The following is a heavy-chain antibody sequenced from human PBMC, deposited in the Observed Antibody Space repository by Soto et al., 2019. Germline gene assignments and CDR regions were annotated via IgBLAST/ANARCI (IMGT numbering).Heavy chain of an antibody. V-gene: IGHV1-69*02. CDR3: AQLWFGELWHGMDV. CDR2: IIPILDVP. Sequence: QLVQSRAEVKKPGSSVKVSCKASGGDFNSYTISWVRQAPGQGPEWMGTIIPILDVPKTAQKFQGRVTITADKSTSTVYMELRSLRSDDTAIYYCAQLWFGELWHGMDVWGQGTTVTVSS. CDR1: GGDFNSYT. D-gene: IGHD3-10*01. J-gene: IGHJ6*02.